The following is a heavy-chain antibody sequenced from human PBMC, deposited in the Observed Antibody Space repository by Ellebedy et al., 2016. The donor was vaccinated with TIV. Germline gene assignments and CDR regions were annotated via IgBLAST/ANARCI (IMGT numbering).Heavy chain of an antibody. J-gene: IGHJ4*02. Sequence: AASVKVSCKASGYIFTSYYIHWVRQAPGQGLEYMGLISPADGTTSYTQKFQDRVTMTSDASTTTVYMELTSLTSEDTAVYICATEREGIVGATYWGQGTLLTVSS. CDR3: ATEREGIVGATY. CDR1: GYIFTSYY. D-gene: IGHD1-26*01. V-gene: IGHV1-46*01. CDR2: ISPADGTT.